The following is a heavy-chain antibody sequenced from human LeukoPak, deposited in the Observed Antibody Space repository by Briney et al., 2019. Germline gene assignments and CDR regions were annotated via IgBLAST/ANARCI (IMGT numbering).Heavy chain of an antibody. V-gene: IGHV3-23*01. CDR3: AKDFGTSAWYPFDY. J-gene: IGHJ4*02. Sequence: GGSLRLSCAASGFTFSSYAMSWVRQAPGKGLEWVSVIDGSGGRTYYVDSVKGRFTISRDNSKNTLYLQMNSLRAEDTAVYYCAKDFGTSAWYPFDYWGQGSLVTVSS. CDR1: GFTFSSYA. D-gene: IGHD6-19*01. CDR2: IDGSGGRT.